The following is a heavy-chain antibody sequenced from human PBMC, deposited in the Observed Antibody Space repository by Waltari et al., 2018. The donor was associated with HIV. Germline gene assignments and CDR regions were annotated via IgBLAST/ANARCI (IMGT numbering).Heavy chain of an antibody. D-gene: IGHD2-8*01. Sequence: EVQLLESGGGLVQPGGSLILSCAAPGFNFSNFTMSWVRQAPGKGPEWVSALSGSGSTASYADYVKGRFTISRDFSNNTLFLQMNNLRAEDTAVYFCAKSMRDLRPSAFDVWGQGTMVTISS. CDR3: AKSMRDLRPSAFDV. J-gene: IGHJ3*01. V-gene: IGHV3-23*01. CDR1: GFNFSNFT. CDR2: LSGSGSTA.